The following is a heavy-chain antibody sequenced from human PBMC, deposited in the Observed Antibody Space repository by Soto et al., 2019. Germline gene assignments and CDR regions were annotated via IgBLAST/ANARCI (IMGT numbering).Heavy chain of an antibody. CDR3: PRDRGTVTESD. V-gene: IGHV3-21*01. CDR2: ISSSSSYI. Sequence: GGSLRLSCAASGFTFSSYSMNWVRQAPGKGLEWVSSISSSSSYIYYADSVKGRFTISRDNAKNSLYLQMNSLRAEDTAVYYCPRDRGTVTESDWGQGTLVTVSS. CDR1: GFTFSSYS. J-gene: IGHJ4*02. D-gene: IGHD4-17*01.